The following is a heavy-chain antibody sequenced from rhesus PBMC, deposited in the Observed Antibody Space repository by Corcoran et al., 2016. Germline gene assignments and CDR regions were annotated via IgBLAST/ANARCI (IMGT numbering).Heavy chain of an antibody. Sequence: EVRLVESGGGLAKPGGSLRLSCAASGFSFSDFYMDWVRQAPGKGLEGGSRISYDGDSTWVADSGMCRFTISRENAKNTRYLQLNNLRPEDTAVYYCTKDGDSRMNRFDVWGAGVLVTVSS. CDR3: TKDGDSRMNRFDV. CDR1: GFSFSDFY. D-gene: IGHD1-1*01. V-gene: IGHV3-178*02. J-gene: IGHJ5-1*01. CDR2: ISYDGDST.